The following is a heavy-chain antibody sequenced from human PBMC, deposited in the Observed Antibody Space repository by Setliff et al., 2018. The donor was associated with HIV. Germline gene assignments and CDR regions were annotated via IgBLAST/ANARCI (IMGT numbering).Heavy chain of an antibody. J-gene: IGHJ5*02. CDR1: GGSINAGGYY. CDR3: SRGTYYKGLDP. CDR2: IYYTGTT. D-gene: IGHD3-10*01. Sequence: SETLSLTCVVSGGSINAGGYYWTWIRQVPGKGLEWIGSIYYTGTTNYNPSLESRLTISIDTSQNHFSLKLTSVTAADTALYFCSRGTYYKGLDPWGQGTLVTVSS. V-gene: IGHV4-31*11.